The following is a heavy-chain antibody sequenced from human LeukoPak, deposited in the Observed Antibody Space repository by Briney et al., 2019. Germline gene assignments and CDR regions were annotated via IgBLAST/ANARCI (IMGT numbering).Heavy chain of an antibody. V-gene: IGHV4-34*01. Sequence: PSETLSLTCTVSGGSISSYYWSWIRQPAGKGLEWIGEINHSGSTNYNPSLKSRVTISVDTSRNQFSLKLSSVTAADTAVYYCARGSSLPTVRVAYYFDYWGQGTLVTVSS. D-gene: IGHD2-8*02. CDR2: INHSGST. CDR3: ARGSSLPTVRVAYYFDY. J-gene: IGHJ4*02. CDR1: GGSISSYY.